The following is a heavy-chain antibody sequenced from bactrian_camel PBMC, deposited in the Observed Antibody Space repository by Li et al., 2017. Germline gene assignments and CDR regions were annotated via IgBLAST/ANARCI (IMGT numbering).Heavy chain of an antibody. Sequence: HVQLVESGGGSVQAGGSLRLSCVASGDTIGRHCMGWFRQIPDKEREGVAGIDDDGSTSYADSVKGRFTISKDNAKSTLYLQMNSLKPEDTAMYYCAADCGDVRWLRAPDFPYWGQGTQVTVS. V-gene: IGHV3S55*01. CDR1: GDTIGRHC. CDR2: IDDDGST. J-gene: IGHJ6*01. CDR3: AADCGDVRWLRAPDFPY. D-gene: IGHD5*01.